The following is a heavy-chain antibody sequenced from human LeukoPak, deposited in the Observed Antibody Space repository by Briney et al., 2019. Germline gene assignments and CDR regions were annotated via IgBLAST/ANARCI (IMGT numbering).Heavy chain of an antibody. J-gene: IGHJ4*02. CDR1: GGSISSHY. D-gene: IGHD5-24*01. Sequence: SETLSLTCTVSGGSISSHYWSWIRQPPGKGLEWIGYIYYSGSTNYNPSLKSRVTISVDTSKNQFSLKLSSVTAADTAVYYCAGVKVRGWLQLPGGFDYWGQGTLVTVSS. CDR2: IYYSGST. V-gene: IGHV4-59*11. CDR3: AGVKVRGWLQLPGGFDY.